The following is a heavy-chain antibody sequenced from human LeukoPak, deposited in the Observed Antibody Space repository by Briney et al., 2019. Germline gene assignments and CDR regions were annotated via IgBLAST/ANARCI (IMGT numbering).Heavy chain of an antibody. V-gene: IGHV3-9*01. D-gene: IGHD3-22*01. CDR1: GFTFDDYA. CDR2: IRWNSGSI. J-gene: IGHJ4*02. Sequence: GRSLRLSCAASGFTFDDYAMHWVRQAPGKGLEWVSGIRWNSGSIGYADSVKGRFTISRDNAKNSLYLQMNSLRAEDTALYYCAKAATPYYDSSGYYKYWGQGTLVTVSS. CDR3: AKAATPYYDSSGYYKY.